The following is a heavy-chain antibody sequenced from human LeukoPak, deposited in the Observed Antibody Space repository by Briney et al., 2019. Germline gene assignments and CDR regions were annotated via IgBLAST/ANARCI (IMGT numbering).Heavy chain of an antibody. J-gene: IGHJ3*02. CDR3: AKEGSGYDWDHDAFDI. CDR2: ISYDESNK. CDR1: GFTFSSYG. V-gene: IGHV3-30*18. D-gene: IGHD5-12*01. Sequence: PGRSLRLSCAASGFTFSSYGMHWVRQAPGKGLEWVAVISYDESNKYYADSVKVRFTISRDNSKNTLYLQMNSLRAEDTAVYYCAKEGSGYDWDHDAFDIWGQGTMVTVSS.